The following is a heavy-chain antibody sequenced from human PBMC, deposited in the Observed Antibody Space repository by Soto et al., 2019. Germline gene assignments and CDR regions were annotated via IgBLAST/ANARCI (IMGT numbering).Heavy chain of an antibody. D-gene: IGHD6-13*01. J-gene: IGHJ4*02. CDR1: GGGGAWISAA. CDR2: TYYRSKWYN. CDR3: ARDFESAAGDYFDY. V-gene: IGHV6-1*01. Sequence: TGGTSGGGGAWISAACESFRQSPSRGLEWLGRTYYRSKWYNDYAVSVKSRITINPDTSKNQFSLQLNSVTPEDTAVYYCARDFESAAGDYFDYWGQGTLVTVSS.